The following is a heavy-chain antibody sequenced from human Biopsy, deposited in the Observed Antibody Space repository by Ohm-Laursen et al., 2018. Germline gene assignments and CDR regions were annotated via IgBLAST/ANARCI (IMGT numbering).Heavy chain of an antibody. J-gene: IGHJ3*01. CDR3: AREAIGVATTFDL. Sequence: GTLSLTCTVSGVSISTHYWNWIRQSPGRGLEWIAYVRYNGDTDYNPSLKSRVTISLDASKNQFSLKLTSVTAADTAIYYCAREAIGVATTFDLWGQGTMVAVSS. CDR2: VRYNGDT. V-gene: IGHV4-59*11. CDR1: GVSISTHY. D-gene: IGHD3-3*01.